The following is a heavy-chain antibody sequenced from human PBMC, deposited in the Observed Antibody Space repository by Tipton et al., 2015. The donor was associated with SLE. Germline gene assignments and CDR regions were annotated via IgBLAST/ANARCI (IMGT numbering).Heavy chain of an antibody. CDR2: IYTTGTT. D-gene: IGHD3-3*01. Sequence: TLSLTCAVYGGSISSGDYYWTWIRQPAGKGLEWIGRIYTTGTTNYSPSLESRVTMSGDTSKNQFSLTLSSVTAADTAVYYCARVGEGRFGVATTIGDWGQGTLVIVSS. J-gene: IGHJ4*02. CDR3: ARVGEGRFGVATTIGD. V-gene: IGHV4-61*02. CDR1: GGSISSGDYY.